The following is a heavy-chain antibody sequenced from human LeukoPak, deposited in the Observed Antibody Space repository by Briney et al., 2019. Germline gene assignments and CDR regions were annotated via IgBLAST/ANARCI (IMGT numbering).Heavy chain of an antibody. CDR1: GFTFDDYD. D-gene: IGHD3-10*01. CDR2: ISWDGGSN. Sequence: GGSLRLSCAASGFTFDDYDMHWVRQAPGKGLEWVSLISWDGGSNYYADSVKGRFTISRDNSKNSLYLQMNSLRAEDTALYYCAKDSSELGSTAHLDYCGQGTLVTVSS. CDR3: AKDSSELGSTAHLDY. J-gene: IGHJ4*02. V-gene: IGHV3-43D*03.